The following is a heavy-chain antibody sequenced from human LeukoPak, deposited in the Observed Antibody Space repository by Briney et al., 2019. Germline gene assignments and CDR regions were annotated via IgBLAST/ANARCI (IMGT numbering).Heavy chain of an antibody. CDR1: GFSFSNYC. CDR3: VVDLSGSADY. Sequence: GESLRLSCAASGFSFSNYCFHWVRQAPGEGLVWVSRTNEHGTIINYADSVKGRFTISRDNAKNTLYLQMSSLRTEDSALYYCVVDLSGSADYWGQGTLVTVSS. CDR2: TNEHGTII. D-gene: IGHD3-10*01. J-gene: IGHJ4*02. V-gene: IGHV3-74*01.